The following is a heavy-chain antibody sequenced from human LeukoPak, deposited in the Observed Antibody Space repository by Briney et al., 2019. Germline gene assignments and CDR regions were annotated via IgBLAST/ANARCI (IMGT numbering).Heavy chain of an antibody. D-gene: IGHD2-15*01. Sequence: PSETLSLTCAVYGGSFSGYYWSWIRQPPGKGLEWIGEINHSGSTNYNPSLKSRVTISVDTSKNQFSLKLSSVTAADTAVYYCARAPKRYCMGGSCSGRYNWFDPWGQGTLVTVSS. CDR1: GGSFSGYY. CDR2: INHSGST. J-gene: IGHJ5*02. V-gene: IGHV4-34*01. CDR3: ARAPKRYCMGGSCSGRYNWFDP.